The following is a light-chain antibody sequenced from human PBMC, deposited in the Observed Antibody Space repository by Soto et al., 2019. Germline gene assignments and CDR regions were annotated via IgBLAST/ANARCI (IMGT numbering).Light chain of an antibody. V-gene: IGLV1-44*01. Sequence: QSVLTQPPSASGTPGQTVTISCSGGGSNIGSNSVSWYQQLPGSAPKLLIYTNNQRPSGVPDRFSGSKSGTSASLAVSGLQSEDEGDYYCATWDDSLSGPVFGGGTKLTVL. J-gene: IGLJ2*01. CDR1: GSNIGSNS. CDR3: ATWDDSLSGPV. CDR2: TNN.